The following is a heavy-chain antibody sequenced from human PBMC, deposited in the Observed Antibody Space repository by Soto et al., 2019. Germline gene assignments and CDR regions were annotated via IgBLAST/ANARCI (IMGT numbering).Heavy chain of an antibody. J-gene: IGHJ5*02. V-gene: IGHV4-30-2*01. Sequence: QLQLQESGSGLVKPSQTLSLTCTVSGVSITSGGHPWNWIRQPPGKGLEWIGYSFHNGNTFYNPSCASRVTISVDRSKNQFSLKLTSVTAADTAMYFCARGVNFYGSGSYGSEYWFDPWGQGTLVTVSS. CDR2: SFHNGNT. CDR1: GVSITSGGHP. CDR3: ARGVNFYGSGSYGSEYWFDP. D-gene: IGHD3-10*01.